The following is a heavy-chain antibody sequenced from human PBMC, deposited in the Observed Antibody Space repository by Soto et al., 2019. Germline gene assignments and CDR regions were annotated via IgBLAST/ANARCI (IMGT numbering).Heavy chain of an antibody. CDR1: GVSISSGGYY. Sequence: PSETLSLTCTVSGVSISSGGYYWSWIRQHPGKGLEWIGNIYYSARTYYNPSLKSRVILSVDTSKNHFSLTLRSVTAADIAMYYCAGVIGGDSEYYFDIWGPGALVTIFS. CDR2: IYYSART. CDR3: AGVIGGDSEYYFDI. J-gene: IGHJ4*02. D-gene: IGHD2-21*02. V-gene: IGHV4-31*03.